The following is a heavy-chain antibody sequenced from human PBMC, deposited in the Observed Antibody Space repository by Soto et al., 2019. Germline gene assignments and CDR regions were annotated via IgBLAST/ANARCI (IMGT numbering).Heavy chain of an antibody. CDR2: ISYDGSNK. Sequence: GGSLRLSCAASGFTFSSYAMHWVRRAPGKGLEWVAVISYDGSNKYYADSVKGRFTISRDNSKNTLYLQMNSLRAEDTAVYYCARPDTAIPRGAFDIWGQGTMVTVSS. V-gene: IGHV3-30-3*01. CDR1: GFTFSSYA. CDR3: ARPDTAIPRGAFDI. D-gene: IGHD5-18*01. J-gene: IGHJ3*02.